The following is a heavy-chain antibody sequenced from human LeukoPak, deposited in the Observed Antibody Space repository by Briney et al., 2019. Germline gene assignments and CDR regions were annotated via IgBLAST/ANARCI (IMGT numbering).Heavy chain of an antibody. D-gene: IGHD3-3*01. CDR3: ARGPYPTYYDFWRGYYTVY. Sequence: GGSLRLSCAASGFTFNNYAMTWVRQAPGKGLEWVSSISSSSSYIYYADSVKGRFTISRDNAKNSLYLQMNSLRAEDTAVYYCARGPYPTYYDFWRGYYTVYWGQGTLVTVSS. CDR1: GFTFNNYA. J-gene: IGHJ4*02. CDR2: ISSSSSYI. V-gene: IGHV3-21*01.